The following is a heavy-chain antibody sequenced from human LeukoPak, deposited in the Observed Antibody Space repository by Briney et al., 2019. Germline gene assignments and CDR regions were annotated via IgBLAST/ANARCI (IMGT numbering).Heavy chain of an antibody. CDR1: GFTFSSYW. CDR3: ARARTAHYYYYYMDV. Sequence: GGSLRLSCAASGFTFSSYWMSWVRQAPGKGLEWVANIKQDGSEKYYVDSVKGRFTISRDNAKNSLYLQMNSLRAEDTAVYYCARARTAHYYYYYMDVWGKGTTVTVSS. V-gene: IGHV3-7*01. J-gene: IGHJ6*03. CDR2: IKQDGSEK. D-gene: IGHD1/OR15-1a*01.